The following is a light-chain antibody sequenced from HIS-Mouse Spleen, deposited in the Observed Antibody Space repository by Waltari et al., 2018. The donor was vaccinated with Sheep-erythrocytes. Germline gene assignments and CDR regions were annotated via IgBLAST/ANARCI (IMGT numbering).Light chain of an antibody. Sequence: QPPLTRPASGPGPPGQSITISGTGTSSVVGSYNLAPCYQQHPGKAPKPMIYEGSKRPSGVSNRFSGSKSGNTASLTISGLQAEDEADFYCCSDAGSSTPWVVGGGTMLAV. CDR2: EGS. CDR3: CSDAGSSTPWV. J-gene: IGLJ3*02. V-gene: IGLV2-23*01. CDR1: SSVVGSYNL.